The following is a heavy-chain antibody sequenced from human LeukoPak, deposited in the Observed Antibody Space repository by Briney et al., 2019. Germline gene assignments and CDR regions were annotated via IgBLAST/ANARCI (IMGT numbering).Heavy chain of an antibody. V-gene: IGHV1-69*01. Sequence: SVKVSCKASGGTFSSYAISWVRQAPGQGLEWMGGIIPIFGTANYAQKFQGKVTITADESTSTAYMELSSLRSEDTAVYYCATSPTTGPYYFDYWGQGTLVTVSS. D-gene: IGHD3-9*01. CDR1: GGTFSSYA. CDR2: IIPIFGTA. CDR3: ATSPTTGPYYFDY. J-gene: IGHJ4*02.